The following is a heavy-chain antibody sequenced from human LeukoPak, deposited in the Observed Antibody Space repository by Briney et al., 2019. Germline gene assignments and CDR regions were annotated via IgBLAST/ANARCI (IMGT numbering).Heavy chain of an antibody. J-gene: IGHJ4*02. CDR3: ARLLYFDWPPYFDY. CDR1: GGSISSSSYY. D-gene: IGHD3-9*01. Sequence: PSETLSLTCTVSGGSISSSSYYWGWIRQPPGKGLESIGIIYYSGITYYSASLKSRVIISVDTSKKQLSLKLSSVTAADTAVYYCARLLYFDWPPYFDYWGQGTLVTVSS. CDR2: IYYSGIT. V-gene: IGHV4-39*01.